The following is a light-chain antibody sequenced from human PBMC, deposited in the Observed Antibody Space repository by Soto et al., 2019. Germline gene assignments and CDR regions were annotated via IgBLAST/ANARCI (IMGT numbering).Light chain of an antibody. CDR2: GAS. CDR1: QRVSSGY. Sequence: EIVLTQSPGTLSLSPGERATLSCRASQRVSSGYVAWYQQKPGQAPRLLIYGASSRATGIPDRFRASASGTDFTLTISRLEPEDFAVYFCQQYGGSPAITFGQGKRLDNK. CDR3: QQYGGSPAIT. J-gene: IGKJ5*01. V-gene: IGKV3-20*01.